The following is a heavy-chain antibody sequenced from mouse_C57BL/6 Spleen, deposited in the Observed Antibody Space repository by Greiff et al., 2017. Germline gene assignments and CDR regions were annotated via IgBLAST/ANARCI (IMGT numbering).Heavy chain of an antibody. CDR2: IHPNSGST. V-gene: IGHV1-64*01. D-gene: IGHD2-4*01. CDR3: ARGDDYDAGSWFAY. CDR1: GYTFTSYW. Sequence: QVQLKQPGAELVKPGASVKLSCKASGYTFTSYWMHWVKQRPGQGLEWIGMIHPNSGSTNYNEKFKSKATLTVDKSSSTAYMQLSSLTSEDSAVYYCARGDDYDAGSWFAYWGQGTLVTVS. J-gene: IGHJ3*01.